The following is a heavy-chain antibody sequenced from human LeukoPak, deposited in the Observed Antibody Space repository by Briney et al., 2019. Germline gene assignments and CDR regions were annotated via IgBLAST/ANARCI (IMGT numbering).Heavy chain of an antibody. V-gene: IGHV4-31*03. CDR3: ARDTVPGDSFDI. CDR2: INYRGSA. J-gene: IGHJ3*02. Sequence: SETLSLTCTVSGGSISSVGYCWSWIRQYPGKGLEWIGYINYRGSAYYNPSLKSRVTISVDTSKNQFSLKLTSVTAADTAVYYCARDTVPGDSFDIWGQGTMVTVSS. CDR1: GGSISSVGYC.